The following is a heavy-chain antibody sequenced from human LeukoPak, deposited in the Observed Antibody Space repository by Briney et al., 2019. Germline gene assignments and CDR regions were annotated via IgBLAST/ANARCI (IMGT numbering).Heavy chain of an antibody. CDR3: ATAILLGYCSSTSCYTNDY. CDR1: GYTFTSYD. D-gene: IGHD2-2*02. V-gene: IGHV1-8*01. J-gene: IGHJ4*02. Sequence: ASVKVSCKASGYTFTSYDINWVRQATGQGLEWMGWMNPNSGNTGYAQKFQGRVTITRNTSISTAYMELSSLRSEDTAVYYCATAILLGYCSSTSCYTNDYWGQGTLVTVSS. CDR2: MNPNSGNT.